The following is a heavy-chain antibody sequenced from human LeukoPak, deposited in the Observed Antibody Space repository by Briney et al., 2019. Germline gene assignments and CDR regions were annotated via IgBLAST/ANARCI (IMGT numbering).Heavy chain of an antibody. CDR1: GFTFSSYS. V-gene: IGHV3-21*01. CDR2: ISSSSSYI. CDR3: ASSWTTVTSSFDY. J-gene: IGHJ4*02. D-gene: IGHD4-17*01. Sequence: GSLRLSCAASGFTFSSYSMNWVRQAPGKGLEWVSSISSSSSYIYYADSVKGRFTISRDNAKNSLYLQMNSLRAEDTAVYYCASSWTTVTSSFDYWGQGTLVTVSS.